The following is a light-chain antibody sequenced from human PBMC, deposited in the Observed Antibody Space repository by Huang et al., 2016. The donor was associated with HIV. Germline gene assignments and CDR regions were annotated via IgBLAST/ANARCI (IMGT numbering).Light chain of an antibody. CDR2: AAS. J-gene: IGKJ2*01. Sequence: DIQMTQSPSSLSASVGDRVTITCRASQSIDTYLNWYQVKPGKAPKLLIHAASSLQSGVPSRCSGSGSGTDFTLTISRLQPEDFATYYCQQSYTSRLYTFGQGTKLEIK. V-gene: IGKV1-39*01. CDR3: QQSYTSRLYT. CDR1: QSIDTY.